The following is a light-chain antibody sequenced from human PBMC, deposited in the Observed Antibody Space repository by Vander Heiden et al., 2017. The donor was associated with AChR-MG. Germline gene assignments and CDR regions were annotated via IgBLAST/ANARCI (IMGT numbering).Light chain of an antibody. CDR2: LGS. V-gene: IGKV2-28*01. CDR1: QSLLHSNGYNY. Sequence: DIVMTQSPLSLPVTPGERASISCRSSQSLLHSNGYNYLDWHLERPGQSPQLLIYLGSNRASGVPDRFSGSGSGTDFTLKIIRVEAEDVGVYYCRQALQTPRTFGQGTKVEIK. J-gene: IGKJ1*01. CDR3: RQALQTPRT.